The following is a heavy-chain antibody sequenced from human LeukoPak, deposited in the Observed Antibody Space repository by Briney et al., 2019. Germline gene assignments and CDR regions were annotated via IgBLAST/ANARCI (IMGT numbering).Heavy chain of an antibody. CDR3: ARRWDFDY. CDR1: GFTFSSYA. CDR2: IYSGGST. D-gene: IGHD3-16*01. J-gene: IGHJ4*02. Sequence: GGSLRLSCAASGFTFSSYAMSWVRQAPGKGLEWVSVIYSGGSTYYADSVKGRFTISRDNSKNTLYLQMNSLRAEDTAVYYCARRWDFDYWGQGTLVTVSS. V-gene: IGHV3-53*01.